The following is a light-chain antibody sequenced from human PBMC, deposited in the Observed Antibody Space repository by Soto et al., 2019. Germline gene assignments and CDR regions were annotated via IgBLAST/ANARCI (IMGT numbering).Light chain of an antibody. J-gene: IGKJ4*01. CDR2: GAS. Sequence: EILMTQSPATLSVSPGDRATLSCRASQSVSSNLAWYQQKPGQAPRLLIYGASTRATGIPARFSGSGSGTEFTLTISCLQSEDCAVYYCQQYDNSPRTFGGGTKVDIK. CDR3: QQYDNSPRT. V-gene: IGKV3-15*01. CDR1: QSVSSN.